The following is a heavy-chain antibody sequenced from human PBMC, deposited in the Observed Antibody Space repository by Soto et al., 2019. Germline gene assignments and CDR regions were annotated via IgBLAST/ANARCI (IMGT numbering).Heavy chain of an antibody. D-gene: IGHD1-26*01. CDR3: AWAIVGSRDR. CDR2: IFSTDEK. J-gene: IGHJ5*02. Sequence: QVTLKESGPVQVKPTETLTLTCTVSGFSLSNPKMGVSWFRQPPGKDLEWLAHIFSTDEKSYSTSLRSRLTISKDTSKSQVVLIMTNMDPVATATYYCAWAIVGSRDRCGQGTLVTVSS. V-gene: IGHV2-26*01. CDR1: GFSLSNPKMG.